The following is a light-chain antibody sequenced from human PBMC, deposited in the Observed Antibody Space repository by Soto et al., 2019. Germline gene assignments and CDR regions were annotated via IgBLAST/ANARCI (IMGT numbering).Light chain of an antibody. Sequence: QAVLTQPPSVSGTPGQRGTISCTGNSSNLGAGYDVHWYQQVPGTTPKLLIFGNRNRPSGVPARFSGAKSGTSASLAITGLEVEDEADDYCQAYDYSLSASVFGGGTQLTVL. CDR1: SSNLGAGYD. V-gene: IGLV1-40*01. CDR2: GNR. CDR3: QAYDYSLSASV. J-gene: IGLJ3*02.